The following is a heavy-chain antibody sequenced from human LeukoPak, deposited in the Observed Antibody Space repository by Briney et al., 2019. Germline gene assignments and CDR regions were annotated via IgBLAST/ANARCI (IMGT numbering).Heavy chain of an antibody. J-gene: IGHJ5*02. CDR1: GGSIFTSGFY. D-gene: IGHD3-10*01. Sequence: SETLSPTCTVSGGSIFTSGFYWGWIRQYPGKGLEWIGYIFYSGSTFYNPSLKCRLTMSVDMSKNQFSLKLSFVTAADTAVYYCARVSRDGFGETRGVDPWGQGTLVTVSS. V-gene: IGHV4-31*03. CDR3: ARVSRDGFGETRGVDP. CDR2: IFYSGST.